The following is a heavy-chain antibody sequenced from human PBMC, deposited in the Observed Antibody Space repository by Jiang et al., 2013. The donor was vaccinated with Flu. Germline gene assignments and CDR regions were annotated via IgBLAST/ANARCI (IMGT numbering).Heavy chain of an antibody. J-gene: IGHJ4*02. CDR3: ARSPFYGDYEERWDY. CDR1: GGSISSTNYY. V-gene: IGHV4-39*01. Sequence: PGLVKPSETLSLTCTVSGGSISSTNYYWGWIRQPPGKGLEWIGSIYFSGTTYYNPSLKSRVTISVDTSKNQFSLKLSSVTAADTAVYYCARSPFYGDYEERWDYWGQGTLVTVSS. D-gene: IGHD4-17*01. CDR2: IYFSGTT.